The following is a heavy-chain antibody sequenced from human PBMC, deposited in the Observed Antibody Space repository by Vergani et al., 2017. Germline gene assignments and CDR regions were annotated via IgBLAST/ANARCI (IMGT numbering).Heavy chain of an antibody. Sequence: QVQLVQSGAELKKPGASVRVSCKASGFIFTDYYIHWMRQAPGQGLEWIGWINPNGDATHYAQNFRGRVTLTRDTSSTTAYMDLASLTSDDTAIYYCARDHQEPTSLDDWGQGSLVTVSS. J-gene: IGHJ4*02. V-gene: IGHV1-2*02. CDR3: ARDHQEPTSLDD. D-gene: IGHD1-14*01. CDR1: GFIFTDYY. CDR2: INPNGDAT.